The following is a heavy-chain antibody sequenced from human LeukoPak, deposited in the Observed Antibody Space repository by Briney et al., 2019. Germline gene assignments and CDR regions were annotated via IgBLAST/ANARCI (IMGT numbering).Heavy chain of an antibody. V-gene: IGHV3-11*06. CDR1: GFTFSDYY. CDR3: ARADDYLSYFDY. CDR2: ISTSSTYT. Sequence: GGSLRLSCAASGFTFSDYYMSWIRQAPGKGLEWLSYISTSSTYTNYADSVKGRFTISRDNAKNSLYLQMNSLRAEDTAVHYCARADDYLSYFDYWGQGTLVTVSS. J-gene: IGHJ4*02. D-gene: IGHD4-11*01.